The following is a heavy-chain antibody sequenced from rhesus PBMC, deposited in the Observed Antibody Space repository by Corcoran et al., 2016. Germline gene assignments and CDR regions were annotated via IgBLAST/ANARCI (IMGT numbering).Heavy chain of an antibody. CDR2: IRRGGSN. J-gene: IGHJ4*01. CDR1: GYSISSGYF. V-gene: IGHV4S14*01. D-gene: IGHD6-25*01. CDR3: ARYIAAARAYYFDY. Sequence: QVQLQESGPGLVKPSETLSLTCAVSGYSISSGYFGGWFRQPPGKGPEWIGHIRRGGSNYLNPSLKNRVTLSVDTSTNQFSLKLGSVTAADTAVYYCARYIAAARAYYFDYWGQGVLVTVSS.